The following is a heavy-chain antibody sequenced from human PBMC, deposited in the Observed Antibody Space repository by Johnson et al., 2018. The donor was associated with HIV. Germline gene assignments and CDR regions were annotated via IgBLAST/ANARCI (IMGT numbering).Heavy chain of an antibody. J-gene: IGHJ3*02. Sequence: VLLLESGGGVVQPGRSLRLSCAASGFTFSNHYMSWVRQAPGKGLEWVANIKQDGSETYSVDSVKGRFTISRDNSKNTLYLQMNSLRPEDTAVYYCAKDGQRGRAMIVARLGAFDIWGQGTMVTVSS. V-gene: IGHV3-7*01. CDR3: AKDGQRGRAMIVARLGAFDI. CDR1: GFTFSNHY. D-gene: IGHD3-22*01. CDR2: IKQDGSET.